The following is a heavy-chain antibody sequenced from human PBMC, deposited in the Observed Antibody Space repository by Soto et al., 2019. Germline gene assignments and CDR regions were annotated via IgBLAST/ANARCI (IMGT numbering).Heavy chain of an antibody. CDR2: IYYSGST. CDR3: ARRWWEREGYVMDV. D-gene: IGHD1-26*01. CDR1: RGAISSHF. Sequence: PSETLFHHCSLARGAISSHFWSWVRQPPGKELRYIGYIYYSGSTNYNPSLKSRVTISDDTSTNQFSLTLSSVTAADTAVYYCARRWWEREGYVMDVWGQGTTVT. V-gene: IGHV4-59*08. J-gene: IGHJ6*02.